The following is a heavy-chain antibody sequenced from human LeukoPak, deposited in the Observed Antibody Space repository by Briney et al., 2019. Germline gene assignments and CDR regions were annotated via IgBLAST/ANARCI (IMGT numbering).Heavy chain of an antibody. V-gene: IGHV4-59*08. D-gene: IGHD6-13*01. CDR1: GGSISSYY. Sequence: SETLSLTCTVSGGSISSYYWSWLRQPPGKGLEWIGYIYYSGSTNYNPSLKSRVTISVDTSKNQFSLKLSSVTAADTAVYYCAKPTSGYSLRGAFDIWGQGTMVTVSS. J-gene: IGHJ3*02. CDR3: AKPTSGYSLRGAFDI. CDR2: IYYSGST.